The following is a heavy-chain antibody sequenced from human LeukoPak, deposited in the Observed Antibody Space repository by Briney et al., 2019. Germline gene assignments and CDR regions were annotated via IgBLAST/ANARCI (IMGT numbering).Heavy chain of an antibody. CDR2: IKSKTDGGTT. J-gene: IGHJ4*02. CDR1: GFTFSNSW. V-gene: IGHV3-15*05. CDR3: TEDPPGMSTSTGIDH. D-gene: IGHD2-2*01. Sequence: KPGGSLTLSCAASGFTFSNSWMTWVRQIPGKGLEWVGRIKSKTDGGTTDYAAPVKGIFTISRDDSKNMLYLQMNSLKVEDTAVYYCTEDPPGMSTSTGIDHWGQGTLVTVSS.